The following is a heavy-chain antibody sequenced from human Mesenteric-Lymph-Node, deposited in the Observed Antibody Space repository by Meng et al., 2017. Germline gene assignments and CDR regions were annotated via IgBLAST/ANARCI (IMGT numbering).Heavy chain of an antibody. V-gene: IGHV3-66*04. J-gene: IGHJ4*02. CDR3: AKHRSGSYTFDY. Sequence: GGSLRLSCAASGFTFSTNYMSWVRRAPGKGLEWVSAIGRGTDTYYADSVKGRFTISRDKSQNTLYLEMNSLRAEDTAVYYCAKHRSGSYTFDYWDQGSLVTVSS. D-gene: IGHD1-26*01. CDR1: GFTFSTNY. CDR2: IGRGTDT.